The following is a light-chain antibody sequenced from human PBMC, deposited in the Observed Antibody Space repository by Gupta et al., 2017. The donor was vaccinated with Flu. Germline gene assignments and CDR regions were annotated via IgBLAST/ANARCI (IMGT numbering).Light chain of an antibody. Sequence: QSVLAQPPSASATPGQRVPISCSGSSSNIGSNNVNWYQQVPGTAPKLLIYGNSQRPSGVPDRFSGSKSGTSASLAISGLQSEDEADYYCAAWDDSLNGHYVFGTGTKVTAL. J-gene: IGLJ1*01. CDR3: AAWDDSLNGHYV. CDR1: SSNIGSNN. CDR2: GNS. V-gene: IGLV1-44*01.